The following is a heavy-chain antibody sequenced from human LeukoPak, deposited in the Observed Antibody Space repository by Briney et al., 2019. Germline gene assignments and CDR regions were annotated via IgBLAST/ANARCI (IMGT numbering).Heavy chain of an antibody. Sequence: ASVKVSCKASGYTFTSYYMHWVRQAPGQGLEWMGIINPSGGSTSYAQKFQGRVTMTRDTSTSTVYMELSSLRSEDTAVYYCAGSDVDIVVVPAAYYFDYWGQGTLVTVSS. CDR3: AGSDVDIVVVPAAYYFDY. D-gene: IGHD2-2*03. CDR1: GYTFTSYY. CDR2: INPSGGST. J-gene: IGHJ4*02. V-gene: IGHV1-46*01.